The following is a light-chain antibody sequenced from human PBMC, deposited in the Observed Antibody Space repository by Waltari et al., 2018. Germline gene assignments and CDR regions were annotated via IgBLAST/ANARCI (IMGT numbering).Light chain of an antibody. V-gene: IGKV4-1*01. J-gene: IGKJ1*01. CDR2: WAS. CDR1: QSFLYSSNNKNY. Sequence: DIVMTQSPDSLAVSLGERATINCKSSQSFLYSSNNKNYLAWYQQKPGQPPKLLIYWASTRESGVPDRFSGSGSGTDFTLTISSLQAEDVAVYYCQQYYSTPPRTFGQGTKVEIK. CDR3: QQYYSTPPRT.